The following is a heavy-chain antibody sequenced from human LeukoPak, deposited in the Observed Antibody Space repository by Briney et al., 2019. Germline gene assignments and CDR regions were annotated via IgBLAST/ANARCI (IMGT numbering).Heavy chain of an antibody. J-gene: IGHJ6*03. CDR2: IYYSGST. D-gene: IGHD3-9*01. Sequence: PSETLSLTCTVSGGSISSYYWSWIRQPPGKGLEWIGYIYYSGSTNYNPSLKSRVTISVDTSKNQFSLKLSSVTAADTAVYYCARHYDILTGYSPVSDYYYYMDVWGKGTTVTISS. CDR3: ARHYDILTGYSPVSDYYYYMDV. CDR1: GGSISSYY. V-gene: IGHV4-59*01.